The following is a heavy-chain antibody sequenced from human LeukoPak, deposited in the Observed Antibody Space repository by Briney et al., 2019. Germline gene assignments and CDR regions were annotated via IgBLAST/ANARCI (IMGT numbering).Heavy chain of an antibody. J-gene: IGHJ3*02. D-gene: IGHD1-26*01. Sequence: SETLSLTCTVSGGSISSYYWSWIRQPAGKGLEWIGRIYNSGSIKYNPSLKSRVTMSEDTSKNQFSLKLSSVTAADTAVYYCASGKWELDAFDIWGQGTMVTVSS. CDR2: IYNSGSI. CDR3: ASGKWELDAFDI. V-gene: IGHV4-4*07. CDR1: GGSISSYY.